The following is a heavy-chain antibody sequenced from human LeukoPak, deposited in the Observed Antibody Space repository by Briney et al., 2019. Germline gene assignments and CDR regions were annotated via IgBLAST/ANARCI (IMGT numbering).Heavy chain of an antibody. D-gene: IGHD1-26*01. J-gene: IGHJ4*01. CDR1: GYTFTGYY. V-gene: IGHV1-2*02. CDR3: ATMGYSGSYGDTY. CDR2: INPNSGGT. Sequence: ASVKVSCKASGYTFTGYYMHWVRQAPGQGLEWMGWINPNSGGTNYAQKFQGRVTMTRDTSISTAYMELSRLRSDDTAVYYCATMGYSGSYGDTYWGHGTLVTVSS.